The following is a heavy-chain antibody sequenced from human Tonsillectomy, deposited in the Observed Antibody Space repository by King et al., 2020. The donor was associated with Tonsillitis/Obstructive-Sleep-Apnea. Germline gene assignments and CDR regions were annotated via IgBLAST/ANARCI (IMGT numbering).Heavy chain of an antibody. CDR3: ARDGGVDAFDI. Sequence: VQLQESGPGLVKPSETPSLTCTVSGVSISYYYWSWIRQPPGKRLEWIGYIYYSGSTNYNPSLKSRVTISVDKSKNQFSLRLSSVTAADTAVYYCARDGGVDAFDIGGQGTMVTVSS. CDR1: GVSISYYY. D-gene: IGHD3-10*01. CDR2: IYYSGST. V-gene: IGHV4-59*01. J-gene: IGHJ3*02.